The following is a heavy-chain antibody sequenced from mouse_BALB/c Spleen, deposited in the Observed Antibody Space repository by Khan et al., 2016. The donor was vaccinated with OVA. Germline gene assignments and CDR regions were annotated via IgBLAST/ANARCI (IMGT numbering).Heavy chain of an antibody. CDR3: ARISA. Sequence: VQLKESGAELMKPGASVKLSCKASGFNIKDTYMHWVKQRPEQGLEWIGRIDPANGNTKYDPKFQGKATITADTSSNTAYLQLSSLTSEDTAVYYCARISAWGQGTILTVSS. CDR2: IDPANGNT. CDR1: GFNIKDTY. V-gene: IGHV14-3*02. D-gene: IGHD1-3*01. J-gene: IGHJ2*01.